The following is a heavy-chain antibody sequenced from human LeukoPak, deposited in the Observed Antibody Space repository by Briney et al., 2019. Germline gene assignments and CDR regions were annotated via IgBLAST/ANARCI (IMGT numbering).Heavy chain of an antibody. V-gene: IGHV3-7*01. J-gene: IGHJ6*03. Sequence: GGSLRLSCAASGFTFSSYWMSWVRQAPGKGLEWVANIKQDGSEKYYVDSVKGRFTISRDNAKNSLYLQMNSLRAEDTAVYYCARSTYYYDSSGYFRGMDVWGKGTTVTVSS. CDR1: GFTFSSYW. CDR3: ARSTYYYDSSGYFRGMDV. CDR2: IKQDGSEK. D-gene: IGHD3-22*01.